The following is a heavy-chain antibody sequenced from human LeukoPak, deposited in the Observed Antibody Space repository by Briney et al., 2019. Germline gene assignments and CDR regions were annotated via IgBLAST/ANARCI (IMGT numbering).Heavy chain of an antibody. Sequence: GGSLRLSCTVSGFTVSSNSWSWVRQAPGKGLEWVSFIYSGGNTHYSDSVKGRFTISRDNSKITLYLQMNSLRAEDTAVYYCAKVRANRFASFDYWGQGTLVTVSS. CDR3: AKVRANRFASFDY. CDR2: IYSGGNT. D-gene: IGHD1/OR15-1a*01. CDR1: GFTVSSNS. J-gene: IGHJ4*02. V-gene: IGHV3-53*01.